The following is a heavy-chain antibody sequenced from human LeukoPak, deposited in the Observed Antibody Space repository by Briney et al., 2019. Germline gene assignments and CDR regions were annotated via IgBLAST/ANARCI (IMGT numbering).Heavy chain of an antibody. CDR3: ARRSAYSSSLVGGKNWFDP. J-gene: IGHJ5*02. D-gene: IGHD6-13*01. CDR1: GGSFSGYY. CDR2: INHSGST. V-gene: IGHV4-34*01. Sequence: SETLSLTCAVYGGSFSGYYWSWIRQPPGKGLEWIGEINHSGSTNYNPSLKSRVTISVDTSKNQFSLKLSSVTAADTAVYYCARRSAYSSSLVGGKNWFDPWGQGTLVTVSS.